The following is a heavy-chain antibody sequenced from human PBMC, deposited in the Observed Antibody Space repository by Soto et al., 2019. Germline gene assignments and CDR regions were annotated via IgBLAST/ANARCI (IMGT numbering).Heavy chain of an antibody. J-gene: IGHJ6*02. Sequence: QVQLVESGGGVVQPGRSLRLSCRVSGFTFNNSGMHWVRQAPGKGLEWMAVISYDGSDKYYADSAKGRVIISRDNSKNTLNLEMNSLRAEDTAIYYCVKDRVPGAYGNYYGMDVWGQGTTVTVSS. D-gene: IGHD5-12*01. CDR2: ISYDGSDK. CDR1: GFTFNNSG. V-gene: IGHV3-30*18. CDR3: VKDRVPGAYGNYYGMDV.